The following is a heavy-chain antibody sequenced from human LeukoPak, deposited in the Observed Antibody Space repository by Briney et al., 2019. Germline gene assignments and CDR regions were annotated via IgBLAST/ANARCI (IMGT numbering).Heavy chain of an antibody. J-gene: IGHJ6*02. CDR3: AREMDTAMVKAGYYGMDV. D-gene: IGHD5-18*01. CDR1: GFTVGSTY. CDR2: IYTGGST. Sequence: PGGSLRLSCAASGFTVGSTYMSWVRQAPGKGLEWVSVIYTGGSTDYADSVKGRFTISRDNSKNTLYLQMNSLRAEDTAVYYCAREMDTAMVKAGYYGMDVWGQGTTVTVSS. V-gene: IGHV3-53*01.